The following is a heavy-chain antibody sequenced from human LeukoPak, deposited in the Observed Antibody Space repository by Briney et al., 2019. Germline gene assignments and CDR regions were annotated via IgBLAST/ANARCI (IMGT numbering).Heavy chain of an antibody. Sequence: SETLSLTCAVYGGSFSGYYWSWIRQPPGKGPEWIGEINHSGSTHYSPSLKSRVTISVDMSKNQFSLKLSSVTAADTAIYYCARDASRIQLWPLWGQGTLVTVSP. CDR1: GGSFSGYY. CDR2: INHSGST. D-gene: IGHD5-18*01. V-gene: IGHV4-34*01. J-gene: IGHJ4*02. CDR3: ARDASRIQLWPL.